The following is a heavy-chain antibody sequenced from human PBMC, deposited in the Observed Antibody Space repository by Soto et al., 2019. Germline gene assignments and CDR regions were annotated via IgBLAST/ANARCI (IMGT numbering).Heavy chain of an antibody. Sequence: VQLLESGGGLVHPGGPLRLSCAASGFSFSSYAMSWVRQAPGKGPEWVSAISPSSSTLYYADSVQGRFTISRDNSKSNVYLQMNSLRAEDSAVYYCSKFWFYSAGSGYYADSFDMWGQGTMVTASS. CDR3: SKFWFYSAGSGYYADSFDM. J-gene: IGHJ3*02. CDR1: GFSFSSYA. V-gene: IGHV3-23*01. D-gene: IGHD3-22*01. CDR2: ISPSSSTL.